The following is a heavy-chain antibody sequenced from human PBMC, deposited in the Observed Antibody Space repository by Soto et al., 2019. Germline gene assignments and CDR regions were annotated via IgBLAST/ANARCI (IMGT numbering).Heavy chain of an antibody. CDR1: SGSISVTNVF. V-gene: IGHV4-39*01. Sequence: SETLSLTCTVSSGSISVTNVFWGWVRQPPGKGLEWIGNIDYSGTAYFSPSLATRVTFHVDTSKNQFSLTLYSVTAADTAVYYCARITGRHLDYWGQGILVTVYS. D-gene: IGHD1-20*01. CDR2: IDYSGTA. J-gene: IGHJ4*02. CDR3: ARITGRHLDY.